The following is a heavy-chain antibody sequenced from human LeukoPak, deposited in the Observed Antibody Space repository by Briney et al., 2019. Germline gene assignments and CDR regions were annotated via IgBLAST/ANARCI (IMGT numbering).Heavy chain of an antibody. Sequence: SETLSLTCTVSGGSITSYYWSWIRQPAGKGLEWIGRVYTSGSTNCNPSLKSRVTMSADTSKNQFSLKLSSVTAADTAVYYCARGPSTRFDSWGQGTLVTVSS. CDR1: GGSITSYY. D-gene: IGHD2-2*01. CDR2: VYTSGST. V-gene: IGHV4-4*07. J-gene: IGHJ4*02. CDR3: ARGPSTRFDS.